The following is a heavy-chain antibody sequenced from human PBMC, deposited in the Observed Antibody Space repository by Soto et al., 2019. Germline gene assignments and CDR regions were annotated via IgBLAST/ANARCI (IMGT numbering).Heavy chain of an antibody. CDR3: AREGAFLFSGTSASYSTIVA. J-gene: IGHJ6*02. V-gene: IGHV4-39*02. Sequence: SETLSLTCTVSGGSISSSRCHWGWIRQPPGKGLEWIASIKYSGTTFYNPSLKSRVTLSADTSKNQFALKLSSVTAADTAFYYCAREGAFLFSGTSASYSTIVAWRQGITVPVS. CDR2: IKYSGTT. CDR1: GGSISSSRCH. D-gene: IGHD2-15*01.